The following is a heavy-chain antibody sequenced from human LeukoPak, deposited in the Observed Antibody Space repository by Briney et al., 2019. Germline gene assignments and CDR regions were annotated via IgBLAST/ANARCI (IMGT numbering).Heavy chain of an antibody. J-gene: IGHJ2*01. D-gene: IGHD6-19*01. Sequence: GESLKISCKGSGYSFTSYWISWVRQMPGKGLAWMGRIDPSDSYTNYSPSFQGHVTISADKSISTAYLQWSSLKASDTAMYYCARHDGWLSHYWYFDLWSRGTLVTVSS. CDR3: ARHDGWLSHYWYFDL. CDR1: GYSFTSYW. V-gene: IGHV5-10-1*01. CDR2: IDPSDSYT.